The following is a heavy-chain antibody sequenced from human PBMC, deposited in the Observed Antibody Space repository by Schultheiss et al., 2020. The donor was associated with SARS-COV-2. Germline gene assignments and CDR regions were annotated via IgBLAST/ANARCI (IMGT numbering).Heavy chain of an antibody. CDR1: GGTFSSYA. Sequence: SVKVSCKASGGTFSSYAISWVRQAPGQGLEWMGRIIPILGIANYAQKFQGRVTITADKSTSTAYMELSSLRSEDTAVYYCARGSLAAAGHDYYYGMDVWGQGTTVTVSS. J-gene: IGHJ6*02. CDR2: IIPILGIA. V-gene: IGHV1-69*04. D-gene: IGHD6-13*01. CDR3: ARGSLAAAGHDYYYGMDV.